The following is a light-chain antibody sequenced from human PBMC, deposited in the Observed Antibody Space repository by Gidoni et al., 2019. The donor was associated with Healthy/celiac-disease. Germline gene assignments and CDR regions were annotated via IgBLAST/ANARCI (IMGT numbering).Light chain of an antibody. CDR3: QQRSNWPRLT. Sequence: EIVLTPSPATLSLSPGERATLSCRASQSVSSYLAGYQQKPGQAPRLLIYDASNRATGIPARFSGSGSGTDFTLTISSLEPEDFAVYYCQQRSNWPRLTFGGGTKVEIK. V-gene: IGKV3-11*01. CDR1: QSVSSY. CDR2: DAS. J-gene: IGKJ4*01.